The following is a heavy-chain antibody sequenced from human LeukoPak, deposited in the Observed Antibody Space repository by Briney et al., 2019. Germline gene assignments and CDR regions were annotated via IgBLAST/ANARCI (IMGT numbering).Heavy chain of an antibody. V-gene: IGHV4-61*08. D-gene: IGHD3-10*01. Sequence: SETLSLTCTVSGGSVSSGGYYWGWIRQPPGKGLEWIGYIYYSGSTTYNRSLNSPFTISVDTSKNKFSLKLSPVTAADTAVYYCARVPISTSARGYFDYWGQGTLVSVSS. CDR1: GGSVSSGGYY. J-gene: IGHJ4*02. CDR2: IYYSGST. CDR3: ARVPISTSARGYFDY.